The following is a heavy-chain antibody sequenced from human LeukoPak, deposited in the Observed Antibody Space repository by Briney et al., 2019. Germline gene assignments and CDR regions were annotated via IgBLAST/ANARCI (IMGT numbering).Heavy chain of an antibody. J-gene: IGHJ3*02. D-gene: IGHD1-26*01. V-gene: IGHV3-74*01. CDR3: AKSVGATPDAFDI. CDR1: GFTFSSYW. Sequence: GGSLRLSCAASGFTFSSYWMNWVRQAPGKGLVWVSRIASDGSSTTYADSVKGRFTISRDNAKNSLYLQMNSLRAEDTALYYCAKSVGATPDAFDIWGQGTMVTVSS. CDR2: IASDGSST.